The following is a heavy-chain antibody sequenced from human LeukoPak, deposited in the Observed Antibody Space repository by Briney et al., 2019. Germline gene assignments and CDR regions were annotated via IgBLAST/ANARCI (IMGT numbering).Heavy chain of an antibody. CDR3: ARGKGYCSSTSCYPGAFDI. Sequence: PGGSLRLSCVVSTFTKAWMNWVRQAPGKGLEWVGRVKNRGDGRTTDYAAPVKGRFTISRDDSKRTVYLQMNSLRAEDTAVYYCARGKGYCSSTSCYPGAFDIWGQGTMVTVSS. CDR2: VKNRGDGRTT. D-gene: IGHD2-2*01. CDR1: TFTKAW. J-gene: IGHJ3*02. V-gene: IGHV3-15*07.